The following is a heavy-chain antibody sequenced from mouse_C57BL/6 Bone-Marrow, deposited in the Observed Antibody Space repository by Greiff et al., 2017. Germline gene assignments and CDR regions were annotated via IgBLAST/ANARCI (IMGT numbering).Heavy chain of an antibody. Sequence: QVQLQQSGPELVKPGASVKISCKASGYSFTSYYIHWVKQRPGQGLAWIGWIYPGSGNTKYNEKFKGKATLTADTSSRTAYMQLSSLPSEDSSVYYCATPSYYYDSSYTFDYWGQGTTLTVSS. J-gene: IGHJ2*01. D-gene: IGHD1-1*01. CDR2: IYPGSGNT. V-gene: IGHV1-66*01. CDR1: GYSFTSYY. CDR3: ATPSYYYDSSYTFDY.